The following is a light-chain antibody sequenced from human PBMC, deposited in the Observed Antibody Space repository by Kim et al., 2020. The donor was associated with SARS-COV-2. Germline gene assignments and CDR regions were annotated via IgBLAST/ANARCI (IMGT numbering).Light chain of an antibody. CDR1: RSIGSW. Sequence: GDRVTITCRASRSIGSWLAWYQQKPGEAPRLLIYEASNLDSGVPSRFSGSGSGTEFTLTISSLQTDDFATYYCQQYNRSPELTFGGGTKVEIK. V-gene: IGKV1-5*03. CDR2: EAS. CDR3: QQYNRSPELT. J-gene: IGKJ4*01.